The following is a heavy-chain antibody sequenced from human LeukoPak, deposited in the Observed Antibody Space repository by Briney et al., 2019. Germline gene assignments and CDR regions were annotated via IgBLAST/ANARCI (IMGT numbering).Heavy chain of an antibody. CDR2: ISGSGGST. D-gene: IGHD3-22*01. J-gene: IGHJ4*02. V-gene: IGHV3-23*01. Sequence: GGSLRLSCAASGFTFSSYAVSWVRQAPGKGLEWVSAISGSGGSTYYADSVKGRFTISRDNSKNTLYLQMNSLRAEDTAVYYCAKDLETYYDSSGYTFDYWGQGTLVTVSS. CDR1: GFTFSSYA. CDR3: AKDLETYYDSSGYTFDY.